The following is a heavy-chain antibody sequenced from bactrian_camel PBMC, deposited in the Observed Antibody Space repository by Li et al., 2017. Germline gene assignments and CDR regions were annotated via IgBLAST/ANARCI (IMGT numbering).Heavy chain of an antibody. CDR1: GYSGGDYC. D-gene: IGHD2*01. J-gene: IGHJ4*01. Sequence: HVQLVESGGGSVEAGGSLTLSCAASGYSGGDYCMAWFRQAPGKEREAVAGIDSDGTTAYADSVKGRFTVSADNAKKTLYLQMNNLKTEDTAVYFCGTDCADIVIVTTAINPLYTYEGQGTQVTVS. CDR2: IDSDGTT. V-gene: IGHV3S55*01.